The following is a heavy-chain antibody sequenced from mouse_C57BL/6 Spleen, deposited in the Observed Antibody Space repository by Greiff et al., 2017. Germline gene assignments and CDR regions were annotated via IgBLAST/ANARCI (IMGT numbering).Heavy chain of an antibody. J-gene: IGHJ2*01. CDR2: IDPETGGT. D-gene: IGHD1-1*01. Sequence: VKLMESGAELVRPGASVTLSCKASGYTFTDYEMHWVKQTPVHGLEWIGAIDPETGGTAYNQKFKGKAILTADKSSSTAYMELRSLTSEDSAVYYCMGYYYGSSLDYWGQGTTLTVSS. CDR3: MGYYYGSSLDY. CDR1: GYTFTDYE. V-gene: IGHV1-15*01.